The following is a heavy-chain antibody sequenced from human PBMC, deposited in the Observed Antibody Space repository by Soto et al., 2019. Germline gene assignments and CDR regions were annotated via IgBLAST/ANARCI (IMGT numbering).Heavy chain of an antibody. J-gene: IGHJ3*02. CDR1: GFTFSSYA. V-gene: IGHV3-23*01. CDR2: ISGSGGST. CDR3: AKASSWGFAFDI. Sequence: GESLKISCAASGFTFSSYAMSWVRQAPGKGLEWVSAISGSGGSTYYADSVKGRFTISRDNSKNTLYLQMNILRAEDTAVYYCAKASSWGFAFDIWGQGTMVTVSS. D-gene: IGHD7-27*01.